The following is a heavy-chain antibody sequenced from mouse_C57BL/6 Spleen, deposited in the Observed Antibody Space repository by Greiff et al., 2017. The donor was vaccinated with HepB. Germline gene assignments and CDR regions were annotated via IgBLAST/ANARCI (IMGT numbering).Heavy chain of an antibody. Sequence: QVQLQQPGAELVRPGSSVKLSCKASGYTFTSYWMHWVKQRPIQGLEWIGNIDPSDSETNYNQKFKDKATLTVDKSSSTAYMQLSSLTSEDSAVDYCARYGSREYYFDYWGQGTTLTVSS. CDR1: GYTFTSYW. CDR3: ARYGSREYYFDY. CDR2: IDPSDSET. V-gene: IGHV1-52*01. D-gene: IGHD1-1*01. J-gene: IGHJ2*01.